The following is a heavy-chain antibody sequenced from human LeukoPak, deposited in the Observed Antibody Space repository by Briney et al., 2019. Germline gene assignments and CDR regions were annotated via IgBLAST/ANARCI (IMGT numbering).Heavy chain of an antibody. J-gene: IGHJ3*01. CDR3: AKRDSRAFDV. Sequence: GGSLRLSCAASGFAFSNYAMSWVRQAPGKGLEWVSAISGSGGGTYYADSVKGRFTISRDNSKNTLYLQMDSLKAEDTAVYYCAKRDSRAFDVWGQGTMVTVSS. CDR2: ISGSGGGT. V-gene: IGHV3-23*01. CDR1: GFAFSNYA. D-gene: IGHD3/OR15-3a*01.